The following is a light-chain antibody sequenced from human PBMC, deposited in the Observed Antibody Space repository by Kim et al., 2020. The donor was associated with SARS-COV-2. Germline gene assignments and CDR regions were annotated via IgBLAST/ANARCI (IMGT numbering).Light chain of an antibody. CDR3: QKYNSAPWT. CDR2: AAS. V-gene: IGKV1-27*01. J-gene: IGKJ1*01. Sequence: ASVGDRVTITCRERQDIANSLAWYQQKPGKVPQVLIYAASTLQSGVPSRFSGSGSGTEFTLTTGSLQTEDVATYYCQKYNSAPWTFGPGTKVDIK. CDR1: QDIANS.